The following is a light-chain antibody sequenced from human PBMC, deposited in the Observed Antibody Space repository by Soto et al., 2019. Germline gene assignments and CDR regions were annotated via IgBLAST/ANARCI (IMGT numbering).Light chain of an antibody. CDR3: SSYAGSNNYV. Sequence: QSVLTQPPSASGSPGQSVTISCTGTSSDVGGYKYVSWYQQYPGKAPKLMIYAVNKRPSGVPDRFSGSKSGNTASLTVSGLQAEDEADYYCSSYAGSNNYVFGTGTKVTGL. CDR2: AVN. V-gene: IGLV2-8*01. J-gene: IGLJ1*01. CDR1: SSDVGGYKY.